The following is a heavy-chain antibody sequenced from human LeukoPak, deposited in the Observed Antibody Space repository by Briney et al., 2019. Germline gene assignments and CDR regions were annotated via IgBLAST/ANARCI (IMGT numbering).Heavy chain of an antibody. CDR3: ARGRRSVRGFDP. Sequence: GRSLRLSCAASGFTFSSYAMHWVRQAPGKGLEWVAVTSYDGSNKYYADSVKGRFTISGDNSKNTLYLQMNSLRAEDTAVYYCARGRRSVRGFDPWGQGTLATVSS. V-gene: IGHV3-30*01. J-gene: IGHJ5*02. D-gene: IGHD4-17*01. CDR1: GFTFSSYA. CDR2: TSYDGSNK.